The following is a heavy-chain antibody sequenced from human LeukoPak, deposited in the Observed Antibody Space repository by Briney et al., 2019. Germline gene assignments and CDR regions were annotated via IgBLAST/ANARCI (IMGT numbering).Heavy chain of an antibody. CDR2: IYYSGST. Sequence: SETLSLTCTVSGGSISSYYWSWIRQPPGKGLEWIGYIYYSGSTNYNPSLKSRVTISVDTSKNQFSLKLSSVTAADTAVYYCARTGLRGYSQYWGQGTLVTVSS. CDR1: GGSISSYY. D-gene: IGHD5-18*01. CDR3: ARTGLRGYSQY. V-gene: IGHV4-59*01. J-gene: IGHJ4*02.